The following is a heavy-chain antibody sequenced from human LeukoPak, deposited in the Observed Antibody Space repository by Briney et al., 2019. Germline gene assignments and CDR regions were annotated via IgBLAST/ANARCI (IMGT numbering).Heavy chain of an antibody. J-gene: IGHJ4*02. CDR1: GYTFTGYY. CDR3: ARVGYSSGWSDY. V-gene: IGHV1-2*06. Sequence: ASVKVSCKASGYTFTGYYMHWVRQAPGQGLEWMGRINPNSGGTNYAQKFQGRVTMTRDTSISTAYMELSRLRSDDTAVYYCARVGYSSGWSDYWDRGTLVTVSS. CDR2: INPNSGGT. D-gene: IGHD6-19*01.